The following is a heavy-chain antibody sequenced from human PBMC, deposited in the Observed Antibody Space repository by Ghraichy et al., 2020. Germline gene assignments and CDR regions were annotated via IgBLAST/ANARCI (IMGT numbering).Heavy chain of an antibody. CDR2: IYHSGST. CDR3: ARVRTIPFIDY. CDR1: GYSISSGYY. J-gene: IGHJ4*02. D-gene: IGHD2-2*02. Sequence: SQTLSLTCAVSGYSISSGYYWGWIRQPPGKGLEWIGSIYHSGSTYYNPSLKSRVTISVDTSKNRFSLKLTSVTAADTAVYYCARVRTIPFIDYWGQGTLVTVSS. V-gene: IGHV4-38-2*01.